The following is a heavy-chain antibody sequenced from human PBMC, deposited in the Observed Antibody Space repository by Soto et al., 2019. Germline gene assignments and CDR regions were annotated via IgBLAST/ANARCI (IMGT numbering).Heavy chain of an antibody. Sequence: EVQLLESGGGLVQPGGSLRLSCAASGFTFNRYAMNWVRQAPGKGLKWVLAIGGSVRSTYDADSVKGRFTISRDNSKNTLYMQMNSLIVEDTAVYYGAKGQGSGGLFDYWGQGTLVTVSP. CDR1: GFTFNRYA. CDR3: AKGQGSGGLFDY. V-gene: IGHV3-23*01. CDR2: IGGSVRST. J-gene: IGHJ4*02. D-gene: IGHD2-15*01.